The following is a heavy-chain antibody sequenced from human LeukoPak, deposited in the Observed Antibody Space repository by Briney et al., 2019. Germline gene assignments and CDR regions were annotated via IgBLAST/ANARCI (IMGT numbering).Heavy chain of an antibody. CDR2: VFYSGST. Sequence: SETLSLTCNVSGGSISSNNYYWGWIRQSPGKGLEWIGSVFYSGSTYYNPSLYSRVTISVDTSKNQFSLKLSSVTAADTAVYYCARDAPIDYGGNSNWFDPWGQGTLVTVSS. J-gene: IGHJ5*02. V-gene: IGHV4-39*07. CDR1: GGSISSNNYY. CDR3: ARDAPIDYGGNSNWFDP. D-gene: IGHD4-23*01.